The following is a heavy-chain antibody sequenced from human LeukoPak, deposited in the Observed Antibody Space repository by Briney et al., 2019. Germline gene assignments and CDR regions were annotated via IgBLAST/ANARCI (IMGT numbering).Heavy chain of an antibody. J-gene: IGHJ4*02. Sequence: GGSLRLSCAASGFTFSSYSMNWVRQAPGKGLEWVSSISSSSSYIYYADSVKGRFTISRDNSKNTLYLQMNSLRAEDTAAYYCARDPETHCSGGSCYSGYFDYWGQGTLVTVSS. CDR1: GFTFSSYS. CDR3: ARDPETHCSGGSCYSGYFDY. V-gene: IGHV3-21*01. CDR2: ISSSSSYI. D-gene: IGHD2-15*01.